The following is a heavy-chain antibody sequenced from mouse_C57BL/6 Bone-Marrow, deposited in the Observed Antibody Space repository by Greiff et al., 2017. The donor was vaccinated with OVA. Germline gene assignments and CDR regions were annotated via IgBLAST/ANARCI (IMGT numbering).Heavy chain of an antibody. CDR2: ISGGGGNT. CDR1: GFTFSSYT. V-gene: IGHV5-9*01. Sequence: EVNVVESGGGLVKPGGSLKLSCAASGFTFSSYTMSWVRQTPEKRLEWVATISGGGGNTYYPDSVKGRFTISRDNAKNTLYLQMSSLRSEDTALYYCARHPYYYVDYWGQGTTLTVSS. CDR3: ARHPYYYVDY. J-gene: IGHJ2*01.